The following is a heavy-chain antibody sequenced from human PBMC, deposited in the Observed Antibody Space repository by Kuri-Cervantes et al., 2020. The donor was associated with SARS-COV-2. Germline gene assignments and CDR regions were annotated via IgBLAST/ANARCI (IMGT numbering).Heavy chain of an antibody. Sequence: ASLKVSCKASGYTFTGYYMHWVRQAPGQGLEWMGWINPKSGGTNYAQKFQGWVTMTRETSISTAYMELSRLRSEDTAVYYGARGPAITIFGVLRGRENWFDPWGQGTLVTVSS. CDR1: GYTFTGYY. CDR2: INPKSGGT. V-gene: IGHV1-2*04. D-gene: IGHD3-3*01. CDR3: ARGPAITIFGVLRGRENWFDP. J-gene: IGHJ5*02.